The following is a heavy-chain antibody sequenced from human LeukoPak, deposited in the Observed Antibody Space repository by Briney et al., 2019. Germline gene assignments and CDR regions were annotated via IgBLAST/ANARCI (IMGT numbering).Heavy chain of an antibody. V-gene: IGHV3-30*18. Sequence: PGRSLRLSCAASGFTFSSNGIHWVGQAPGKGLEWLAVMSYDGGTKYYADPVKGRFTISTDNTKNTLYLQVSSLSAEETAEYYCAKEACGGRCYCDYVDYWGQGTLVTVSS. CDR3: AKEACGGRCYCDYVDY. CDR2: MSYDGGTK. J-gene: IGHJ4*02. D-gene: IGHD2-15*01. CDR1: GFTFSSNG.